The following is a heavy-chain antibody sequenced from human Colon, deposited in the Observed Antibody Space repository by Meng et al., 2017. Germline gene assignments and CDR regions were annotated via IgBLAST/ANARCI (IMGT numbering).Heavy chain of an antibody. CDR1: GYTFSAYD. D-gene: IGHD3-10*01. Sequence: HVRQVQSGGEVKKPGASVKVSCKASGYTFSAYDISWWRQDTGQGPEWLGCVTPKSASTVYAPKFQGRVTMTRNTSISTAYLELTKLRSEETAMYYCETIRGFSYGYSDDWGQGTLVTVSS. J-gene: IGHJ4*02. CDR3: ETIRGFSYGYSDD. V-gene: IGHV1-8*02. CDR2: VTPKSAST.